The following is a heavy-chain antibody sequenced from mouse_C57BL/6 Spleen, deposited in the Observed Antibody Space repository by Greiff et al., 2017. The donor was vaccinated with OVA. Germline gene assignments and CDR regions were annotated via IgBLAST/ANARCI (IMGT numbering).Heavy chain of an antibody. Sequence: EVQLVESGGGLVKPGGSLKLSCAASGFTFSSYAMSWVRQTPEKRLEWVATISAGGSYTYYPDNVKGRFTISRDNAKNNLYLQMSHLKSEDTAMYYCARGRGLYWYFDVWGTGTTVTVSS. CDR1: GFTFSSYA. CDR3: ARGRGLYWYFDV. J-gene: IGHJ1*03. V-gene: IGHV5-4*01. CDR2: ISAGGSYT. D-gene: IGHD3-3*01.